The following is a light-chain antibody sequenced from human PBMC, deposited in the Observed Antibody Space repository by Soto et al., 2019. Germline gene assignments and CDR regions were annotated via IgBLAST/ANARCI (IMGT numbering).Light chain of an antibody. CDR1: QVISSY. J-gene: IGKJ1*01. CDR3: QQYHRYST. CDR2: AAS. Sequence: IQLTQSPSSLSASVGYRFTITCRASQVISSYLAWYQQKPGKAPNLLIYAASTLQSGVPSRFSGSGSGTEFTLTISSLESDDFATYYCQQYHRYSTFGQGTKGDIK. V-gene: IGKV1-9*01.